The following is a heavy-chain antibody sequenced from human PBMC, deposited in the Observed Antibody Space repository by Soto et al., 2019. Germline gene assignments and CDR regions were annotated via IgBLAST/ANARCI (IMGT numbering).Heavy chain of an antibody. CDR1: GGTFSSYA. CDR2: IIPIFGTA. D-gene: IGHD4-17*01. CDR3: ARWGYGGNSGDYYYGMDV. Sequence: SVKVSCKASGGTFSSYAISWVRQAPGQGLEWMGGIIPIFGTANYAQKFQGRVTITADKSTSTAYMELSSLRSEDTAVCYCARWGYGGNSGDYYYGMDVWGQGTTVTVSS. V-gene: IGHV1-69*06. J-gene: IGHJ6*02.